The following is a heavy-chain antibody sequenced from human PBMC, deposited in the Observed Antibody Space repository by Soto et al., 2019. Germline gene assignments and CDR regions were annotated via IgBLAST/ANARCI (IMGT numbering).Heavy chain of an antibody. V-gene: IGHV3-7*01. D-gene: IGHD3-3*01. Sequence: GGSLRLSCAASGFTFSSYWMSWVRQAPGKGLEWVANIKQDGSEKYYVDSVKGRFTISRDNAKNSLYLQMNSLRAEDTAVYYCARDRSKTYYDFWSGYEAGASFDYWGQGTLVTVSS. CDR2: IKQDGSEK. CDR3: ARDRSKTYYDFWSGYEAGASFDY. CDR1: GFTFSSYW. J-gene: IGHJ4*02.